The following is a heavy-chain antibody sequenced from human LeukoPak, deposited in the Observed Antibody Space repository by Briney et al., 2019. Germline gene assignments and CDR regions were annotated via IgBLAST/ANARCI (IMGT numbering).Heavy chain of an antibody. D-gene: IGHD6-13*01. V-gene: IGHV3-48*04. Sequence: GSLRLSCAASGFTFSSYAMSWVRQAPGKGLEWVSYISSSGSTIYYADSVKGRFTISRDNAKNSLYLQMNSLRAEDTAVYYCARDGSSWYSDYWGQGTLVTVSS. CDR3: ARDGSSWYSDY. CDR2: ISSSGSTI. CDR1: GFTFSSYA. J-gene: IGHJ4*02.